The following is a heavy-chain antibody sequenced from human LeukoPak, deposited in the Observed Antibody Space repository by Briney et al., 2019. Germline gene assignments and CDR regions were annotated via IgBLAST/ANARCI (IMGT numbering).Heavy chain of an antibody. CDR2: ISYDGSNK. Sequence: PGRSLRLSCAASGFTFSSYAMHWVRQAPGKGLEWVAVISYDGSNKYYADSVKGRFTISRDNSKNTLYLQMNSLRAEDTAVYYCARARVEMATSLDYWGQGNLVTVSS. V-gene: IGHV3-30-3*01. CDR3: ARARVEMATSLDY. CDR1: GFTFSSYA. D-gene: IGHD5-24*01. J-gene: IGHJ4*02.